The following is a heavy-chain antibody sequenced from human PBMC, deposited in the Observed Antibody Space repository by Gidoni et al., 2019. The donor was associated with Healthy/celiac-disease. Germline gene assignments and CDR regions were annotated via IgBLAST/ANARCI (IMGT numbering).Heavy chain of an antibody. V-gene: IGHV3-53*04. Sequence: EVQLVESGGGFVQPGGSLSLSFAASAFPVSSNYRRWVLQAPGKGREWVAGIYSGGSTYYADYVKGRFTISRHNSKNTLYLQMNSLRAEDTAVYYCARLWDSSGYGWYFDLWGRGTLVTVSS. CDR1: AFPVSSNY. J-gene: IGHJ2*01. CDR3: ARLWDSSGYGWYFDL. D-gene: IGHD3-22*01. CDR2: IYSGGST.